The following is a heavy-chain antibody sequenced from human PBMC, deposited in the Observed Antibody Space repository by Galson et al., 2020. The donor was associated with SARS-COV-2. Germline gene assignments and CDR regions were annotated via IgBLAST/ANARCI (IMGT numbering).Heavy chain of an antibody. J-gene: IGHJ4*02. Sequence: SVKVSCKASGGTFSSYAISWVRQAPGQGLEWMGGTIPIFGTANYAQKFQGRVTITADESTSTAYMELSSLRSEDTAVYYCARAIGTKDYDILTGYYSPFYFDYWGQGTLVTVSS. CDR2: TIPIFGTA. CDR1: GGTFSSYA. CDR3: ARAIGTKDYDILTGYYSPFYFDY. V-gene: IGHV1-69*13. D-gene: IGHD3-9*01.